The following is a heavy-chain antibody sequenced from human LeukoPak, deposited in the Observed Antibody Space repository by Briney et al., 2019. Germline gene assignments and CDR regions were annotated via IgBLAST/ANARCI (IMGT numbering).Heavy chain of an antibody. CDR1: GGFISSGGYY. CDR2: IYYSGST. Sequence: SETLSLTCTVSGGFISSGGYYWSWIRQHPGKGLEWIGYIYYSGSTYYNPSLKSRVTISVDTSKNQFSLKLSSVTAADTAVYYCARAHPDCSSTSCYNPYFDYWGQGTLVTVSS. CDR3: ARAHPDCSSTSCYNPYFDY. J-gene: IGHJ4*02. V-gene: IGHV4-31*03. D-gene: IGHD2-2*01.